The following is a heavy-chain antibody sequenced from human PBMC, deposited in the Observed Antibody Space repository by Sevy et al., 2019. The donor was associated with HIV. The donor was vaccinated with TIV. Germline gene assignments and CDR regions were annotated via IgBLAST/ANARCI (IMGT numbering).Heavy chain of an antibody. CDR3: AGENAWGRGYS. CDR1: GGSITSIY. CDR2: INYNGHI. D-gene: IGHD1-26*01. Sequence: SETLSLTCTVSGGSITSIYWNWIRQPPGKALEWIANINYNGHINYNPSLKSRVTLSLDTSKNQFSLRLSSVTAADTAMYYCAGENAWGRGYSWGQGTLVTVSS. J-gene: IGHJ4*02. V-gene: IGHV4-59*08.